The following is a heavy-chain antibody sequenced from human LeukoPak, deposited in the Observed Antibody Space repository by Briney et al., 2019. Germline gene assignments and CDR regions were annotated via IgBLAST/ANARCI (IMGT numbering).Heavy chain of an antibody. CDR3: ARVERDYYDSSGYYGY. V-gene: IGHV4-59*12. CDR1: GGSIYTYY. D-gene: IGHD3-22*01. CDR2: IYYGGTT. J-gene: IGHJ4*02. Sequence: SETLSLTCAVSGGSIYTYYWSWIRQPPGKGLEWIGYIYYGGTTNCNPSLKSRATISVDTSKNQFSLKLSSVTAADTAVYYCARVERDYYDSSGYYGYWGQGTLATVSS.